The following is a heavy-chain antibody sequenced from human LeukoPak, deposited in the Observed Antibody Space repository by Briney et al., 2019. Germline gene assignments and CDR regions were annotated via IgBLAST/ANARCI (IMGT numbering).Heavy chain of an antibody. J-gene: IGHJ3*02. D-gene: IGHD1-7*01. CDR2: IRAYNGNT. V-gene: IGHV1-18*01. CDR1: GYTFTSYG. Sequence: ASVKVSCKASGYTFTSYGISWVRQAPGQGLEWMGWIRAYNGNTNYAQKLQGRVTMTTDTSTSTAYMELRSLRSDDTAVYYCARAGYNWNYLAFDIWGQGTMVTVSS. CDR3: ARAGYNWNYLAFDI.